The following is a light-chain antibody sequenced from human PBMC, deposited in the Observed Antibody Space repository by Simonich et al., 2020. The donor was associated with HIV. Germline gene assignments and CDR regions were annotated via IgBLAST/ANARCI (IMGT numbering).Light chain of an antibody. CDR3: MQSIQVPHT. CDR1: QSLLHSDGTTY. CDR2: EVY. Sequence: DIVMTQTPLSLSVTPGQPASISCKSSQSLLHSDGTTYLYWYLQKPGQSPQLLIYEVYNRFSGVPDRFSGSGSGTDFTLKISRVEAEDVGVYYCMQSIQVPHTFGGGTKVEIK. V-gene: IGKV2D-29*02. J-gene: IGKJ4*01.